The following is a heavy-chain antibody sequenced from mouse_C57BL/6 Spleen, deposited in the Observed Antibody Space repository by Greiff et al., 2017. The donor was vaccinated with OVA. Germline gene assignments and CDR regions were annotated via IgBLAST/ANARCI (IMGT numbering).Heavy chain of an antibody. J-gene: IGHJ1*03. CDR1: GYTFTSYT. CDR2: INPSSGYT. CDR3: ARPYSTNWYFDV. D-gene: IGHD2-5*01. V-gene: IGHV1-4*01. Sequence: QVQLQQSGAELARPGASVKMSCKASGYTFTSYTMHWVKQRPGQGLEWIGYINPSSGYTKYNQKFKEKATLTADKSSSTAYMQLSSLTSEDSAVYYCARPYSTNWYFDVWGTGTTVTVSS.